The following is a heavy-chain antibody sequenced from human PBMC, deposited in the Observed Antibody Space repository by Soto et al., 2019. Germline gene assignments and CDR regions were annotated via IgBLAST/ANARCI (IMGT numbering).Heavy chain of an antibody. CDR1: GGTFSSYA. Sequence: QVQLVQSGAEVKKPGSSVKVSCKASGGTFSSYAISWVRQAPGQGLEWMGGIIPIFGTANYAQKFQGRVTITADKSTSTAYMELSSLRSEDTAVYYCARSPLVGRIPARWFPSFDYWGQGTLVTVSS. J-gene: IGHJ4*02. CDR2: IIPIFGTA. CDR3: ARSPLVGRIPARWFPSFDY. V-gene: IGHV1-69*06. D-gene: IGHD6-6*01.